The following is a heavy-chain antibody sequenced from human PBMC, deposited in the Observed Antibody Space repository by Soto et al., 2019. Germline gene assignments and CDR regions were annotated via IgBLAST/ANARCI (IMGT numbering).Heavy chain of an antibody. CDR2: INAGNGNT. V-gene: IGHV1-3*05. D-gene: IGHD6-19*01. J-gene: IGHJ4*02. CDR3: ARAVAVPADFDY. Sequence: QVQLVQSGAEEKKPGASVKVSCKASGYTFTGYAMHWVRQAPGQRLEWMGWINAGNGNTKYSQKFQGRVTITRDTSASTAYMELSSRRSEVTAGYYCARAVAVPADFDYWGQGTLVTVSS. CDR1: GYTFTGYA.